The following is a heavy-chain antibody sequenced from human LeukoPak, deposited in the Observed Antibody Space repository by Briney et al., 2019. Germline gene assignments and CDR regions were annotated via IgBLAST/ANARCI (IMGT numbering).Heavy chain of an antibody. J-gene: IGHJ4*02. D-gene: IGHD1-26*01. CDR1: GYTFTSYG. CDR2: ISAYNGNT. CDR3: ARDSGSYYPFDY. Sequence: ASVKVSCKASGYTFTSYGISWGRQASGQGLEWMGWISAYNGNTNYAQKLQGRVTMTTDTSTSTAYMELRSLRSDDTAVYYCARDSGSYYPFDYWGQGTLVTVSS. V-gene: IGHV1-18*01.